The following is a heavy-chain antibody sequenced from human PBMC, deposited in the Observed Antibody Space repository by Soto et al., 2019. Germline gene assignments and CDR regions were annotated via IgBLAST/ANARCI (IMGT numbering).Heavy chain of an antibody. CDR3: ARVFVEMTTDFDL. CDR2: ISYDGSIK. Sequence: QVQLVESGGGVVQPGRSLRLSCAASGFTFSSYGMHWVRQAPGKGLEWVAVISYDGSIKYYADSVKGRFTISRDNSKNTLYLQMNSLRAEDTAVYYCARVFVEMTTDFDLWGRGTLVTVSS. D-gene: IGHD4-17*01. J-gene: IGHJ2*01. V-gene: IGHV3-30*03. CDR1: GFTFSSYG.